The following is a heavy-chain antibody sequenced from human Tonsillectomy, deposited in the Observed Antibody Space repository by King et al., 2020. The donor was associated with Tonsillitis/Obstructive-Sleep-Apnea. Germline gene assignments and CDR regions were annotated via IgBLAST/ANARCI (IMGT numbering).Heavy chain of an antibody. CDR2: LSNDGRDK. V-gene: IGHV3-30*04. Sequence: VQLVESGGGVVQPGRSLRLSCAASGFTFSRFAMFWVRQAPGKGLEGVTLLSNDGRDKEYADAVKGRFTISRDKSKGTLYVNMNSLRPEDTAVYYCARGLDFWSGYYYYYYGMDVWGQGTTVTVSS. J-gene: IGHJ6*02. CDR3: ARGLDFWSGYYYYYYGMDV. D-gene: IGHD3-3*01. CDR1: GFTFSRFA.